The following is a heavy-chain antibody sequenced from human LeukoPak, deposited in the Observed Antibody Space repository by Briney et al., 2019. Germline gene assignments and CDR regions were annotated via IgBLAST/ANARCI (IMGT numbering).Heavy chain of an antibody. CDR2: ISYDGSNK. D-gene: IGHD1-26*01. CDR1: GFTLSSYY. CDR3: TRGLGGYHPHFDY. V-gene: IGHV3-30-3*01. Sequence: GGSLRLSCAASGFTLSSYYVHWVRQAPDKGLEWVALISYDGSNKYYADSVKGRFTISRDNSKNTLYLQMNSLRGEDTAVYYCTRGLGGYHPHFDYWGQGTLVTVSS. J-gene: IGHJ4*02.